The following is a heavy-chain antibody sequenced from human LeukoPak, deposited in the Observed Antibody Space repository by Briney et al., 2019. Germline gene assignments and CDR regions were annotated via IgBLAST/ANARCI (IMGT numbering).Heavy chain of an antibody. V-gene: IGHV3-7*02. CDR2: INQDGIEK. CDR1: GFTFSNYL. Sequence: GGSLRLSCEASGFTFSNYLMTWVRQAPGKGLEWVANINQDGIEKYYVDSVKGRFTISRDNAKNTLYLQMNSLRAEDTAVYYCARGWGVDYWGQGTLVTVSS. J-gene: IGHJ4*01. D-gene: IGHD3-16*01. CDR3: ARGWGVDY.